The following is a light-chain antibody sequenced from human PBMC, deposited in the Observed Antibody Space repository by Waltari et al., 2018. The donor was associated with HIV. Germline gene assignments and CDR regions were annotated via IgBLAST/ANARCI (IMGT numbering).Light chain of an antibody. Sequence: QLVLTQSPSASASLGASVRLTCTLSSGHSTYAIAWHQQQPEKGPRYLMRVDSDGSHMNGDGIPDRFSGSSSGAERYLTISSLQSEDEADYYCQTWDTGIQFGGATKLTVL. V-gene: IGLV4-69*01. CDR1: SGHSTYA. CDR3: QTWDTGIQ. J-gene: IGLJ2*01. CDR2: VDSDGSH.